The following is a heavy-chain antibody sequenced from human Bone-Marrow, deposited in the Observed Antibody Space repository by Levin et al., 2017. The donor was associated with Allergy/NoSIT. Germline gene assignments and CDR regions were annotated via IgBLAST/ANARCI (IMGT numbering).Heavy chain of an antibody. CDR3: VASSSVSSPGFF. D-gene: IGHD3-22*01. CDR2: ISFDGSDK. J-gene: IGHJ4*02. CDR1: GFTFRQSS. V-gene: IGHV3-30*15. Sequence: AGGSLRLSCAASGFTFRQSSMHWVRQAPGKGLEWVAFISFDGSDKEYGDSIMGRFIISRDNSKKMVFLQMSSLRSEDSAVYYCVASSSVSSPGFFWGQGALVIVSS.